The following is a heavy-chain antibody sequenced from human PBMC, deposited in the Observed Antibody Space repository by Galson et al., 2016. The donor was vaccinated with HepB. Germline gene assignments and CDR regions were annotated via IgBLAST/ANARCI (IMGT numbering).Heavy chain of an antibody. CDR3: AKTRGTVTTLDY. CDR2: IRGSAGDT. J-gene: IGHJ4*02. CDR1: GFTFTNYA. V-gene: IGHV3-23*01. D-gene: IGHD4-17*01. Sequence: SLRLSCAASGFTFTNYAMSWVRQAPGKGLEWVSDIRGSAGDTYYADSVKGRFTVSRDNSKNTLYLEMNSLRAEDTAIYYCAKTRGTVTTLDYWGQGTLVTVSS.